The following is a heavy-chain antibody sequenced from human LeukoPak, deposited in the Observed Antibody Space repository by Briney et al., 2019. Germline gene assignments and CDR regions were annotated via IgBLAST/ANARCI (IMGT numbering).Heavy chain of an antibody. CDR2: ISGSGGST. J-gene: IGHJ6*02. D-gene: IGHD2-2*01. CDR1: GFTFSSYA. Sequence: GGSLRLSCAASGFTFSSYAMSWVRQAPGKGLEWVSAISGSGGSTYYADSVEGRFTISRDNSKNTLYLQMNSLRAEDTAVYYCAKDRAGYCSSTSCPRGMDVWGQGTTVTVSS. V-gene: IGHV3-23*01. CDR3: AKDRAGYCSSTSCPRGMDV.